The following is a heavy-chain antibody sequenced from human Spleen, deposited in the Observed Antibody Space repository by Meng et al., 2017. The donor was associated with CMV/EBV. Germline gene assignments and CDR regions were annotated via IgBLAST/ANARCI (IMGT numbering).Heavy chain of an antibody. V-gene: IGHV3-21*01. CDR3: ARDYDQETVAGAFDQ. CDR2: ISGGSSSV. J-gene: IGHJ4*02. D-gene: IGHD6-19*01. CDR1: GFTFRSSC. Sequence: GFTFRSSCMTWIRQAPAKGLTWVASISGGSSSVLYADSVAGRFTITRDNTKNSLYLKMNSLRAEDTAVYFCARDYDQETVAGAFDQWGQGTLVTVSS.